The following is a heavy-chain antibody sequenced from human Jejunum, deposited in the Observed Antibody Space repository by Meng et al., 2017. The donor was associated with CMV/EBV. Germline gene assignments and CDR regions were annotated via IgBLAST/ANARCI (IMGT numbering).Heavy chain of an antibody. V-gene: IGHV2-5*02. J-gene: IGHJ5*02. CDR2: IYWDDDK. CDR3: ALFTRSWFDP. CDR1: GFSLSTSEVG. D-gene: IGHD2-2*01. Sequence: QITLKGSGPTLVKPTQTLTLTCTCSGFSLSTSEVGVGWIRQPPGKALEWLAVIYWDDDKRYSPSLKSRLTITKDTSKNQVVLTLTNMDPVDTATYYCALFTRSWFDPWGQGTLVTVSS.